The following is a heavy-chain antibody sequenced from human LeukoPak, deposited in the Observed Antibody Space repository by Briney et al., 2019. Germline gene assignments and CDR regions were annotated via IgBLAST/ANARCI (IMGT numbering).Heavy chain of an antibody. CDR3: ATVGYVLRYFDRPPGAFDI. J-gene: IGHJ3*02. CDR2: FDPEDGET. V-gene: IGHV1-24*01. Sequence: ASVKVSCKVSGYTLTELSMHWVRQAPGKGLEWMGGFDPEDGETIYAQKFQGRVTMTEDTSTDTAYMELSSLRSEDTAVYYCATVGYVLRYFDRPPGAFDIWGQGTMVTVSS. CDR1: GYTLTELS. D-gene: IGHD3-9*01.